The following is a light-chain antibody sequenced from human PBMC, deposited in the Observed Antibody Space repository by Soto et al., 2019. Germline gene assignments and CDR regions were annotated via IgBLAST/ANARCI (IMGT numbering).Light chain of an antibody. J-gene: IGLJ3*02. CDR2: GNS. V-gene: IGLV1-40*01. Sequence: QPVLTQPHSVYGAPGQRVTISCTGSSSNIGAGYDVQWYQQLPGTAPKLLIYGNSNRPSGVPDRFSGSKSGTSASLAITGLQDEDEADYYCQSYDSSLSGWVFGGGTKLTVL. CDR1: SSNIGAGYD. CDR3: QSYDSSLSGWV.